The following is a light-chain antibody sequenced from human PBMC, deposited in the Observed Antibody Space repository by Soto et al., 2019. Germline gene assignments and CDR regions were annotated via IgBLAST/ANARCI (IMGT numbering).Light chain of an antibody. V-gene: IGKV1-33*01. CDR1: QSIANF. CDR3: QQDGNPALP. CDR2: DAS. J-gene: IGKJ4*01. Sequence: DVQMTQSPSSLSASVGDRVTITCKANQSIANFLNWFQHKPGEAPKLLISDASHLELGVPSRFSGSRSWTNFFLGLRNLQAGGVAKYFFQQDGNPALPFGGGTKVDI.